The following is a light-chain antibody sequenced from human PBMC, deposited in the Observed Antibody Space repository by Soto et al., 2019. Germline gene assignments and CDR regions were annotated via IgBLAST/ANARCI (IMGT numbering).Light chain of an antibody. CDR2: SNN. CDR3: AAWDDALNGWV. CDR1: GSNIGSNT. V-gene: IGLV1-44*01. J-gene: IGLJ3*02. Sequence: QSVLTQPPSASGTPGQRVTISCSGSGSNIGSNTVNWYQHFPGTAPKLLVFSNNERPSGVPDRFSGSKSGTSASLAIRGLQSEDESDYYCAAWDDALNGWVFGGGTKLTVL.